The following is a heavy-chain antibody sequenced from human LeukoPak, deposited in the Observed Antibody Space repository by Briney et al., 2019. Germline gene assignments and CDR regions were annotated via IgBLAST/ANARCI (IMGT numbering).Heavy chain of an antibody. CDR1: GFTFSSYG. CDR2: ISSSSYI. V-gene: IGHV3-21*01. CDR3: ASLELLGSAPINDP. D-gene: IGHD1-26*01. J-gene: IGHJ5*02. Sequence: GRSLRLSCAASGFTFSSYGMNWVRQAPGKGLEWVSSISSSSYIYYADSVKGRFTISRDNAKNSLYLQMNSLRAEDTAVYYCASLELLGSAPINDPWGQGTLVTVSS.